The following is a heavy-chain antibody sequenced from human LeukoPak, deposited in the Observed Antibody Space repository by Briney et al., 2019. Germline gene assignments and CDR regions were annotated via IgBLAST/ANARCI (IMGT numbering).Heavy chain of an antibody. CDR1: GFTFSSYW. D-gene: IGHD2-2*01. J-gene: IGHJ6*04. V-gene: IGHV3-74*01. Sequence: GGSLRLSCAASGFTFSSYWMHWVRQAPGKGLVWVSRINTDGSSTSYADSVKGRFTISRDNAKNTLYLQMNSLRAEDTAVYYCARDPRRVRVPAAQDVWGKGTTVTVFS. CDR3: ARDPRRVRVPAAQDV. CDR2: INTDGSST.